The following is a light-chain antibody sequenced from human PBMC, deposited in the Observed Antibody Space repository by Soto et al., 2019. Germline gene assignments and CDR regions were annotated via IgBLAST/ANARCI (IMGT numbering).Light chain of an antibody. V-gene: IGLV2-14*03. J-gene: IGLJ1*01. CDR3: SSFTSSSTFV. Sequence: QSVLAQPASVSGSRGQSITISCTGTSSVVGRYNYVSWFQQHPGKVPKLIIYDVSNWPSGVSDRFSGSKSGNTASLTISGLHPEDEADYYCSSFTSSSTFVFGAGTKVTVL. CDR2: DVS. CDR1: SSVVGRYNY.